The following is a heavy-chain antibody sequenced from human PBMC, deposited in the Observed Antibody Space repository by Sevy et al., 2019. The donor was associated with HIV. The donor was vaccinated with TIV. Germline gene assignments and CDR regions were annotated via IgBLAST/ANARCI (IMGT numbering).Heavy chain of an antibody. J-gene: IGHJ5*02. CDR3: ARHISFGELGGWFDP. V-gene: IGHV3-66*04. Sequence: GGSLRLSCAASGFTVNSDYMSWVRQAPGKGLEWVSVVYSGGNTYYADSVKGRFTISRDNSKNILYLQMNSLRAEDTAEYYCARHISFGELGGWFDPWGQGTLVTVSS. CDR2: VYSGGNT. D-gene: IGHD3-10*01. CDR1: GFTVNSDY.